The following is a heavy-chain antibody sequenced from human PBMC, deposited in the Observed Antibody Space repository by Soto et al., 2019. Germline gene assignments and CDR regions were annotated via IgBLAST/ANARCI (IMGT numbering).Heavy chain of an antibody. Sequence: QVQLVQSGAEVRKPGSSVTVSCKASGGTFSNYAISWVRQAPGQGLAWMGGIIPIVGTGSYAQTFQGRATITGVAPTPTASMELSSLRFEDAAVSYSAVDVIPIPPASSNHCGQVAVGGPGTTVTASS. CDR1: GGTFSNYA. CDR2: IIPIVGTG. J-gene: IGHJ6*02. V-gene: IGHV1-69*01. D-gene: IGHD3-9*01. CDR3: AVDVIPIPPASSNHCGQVAV.